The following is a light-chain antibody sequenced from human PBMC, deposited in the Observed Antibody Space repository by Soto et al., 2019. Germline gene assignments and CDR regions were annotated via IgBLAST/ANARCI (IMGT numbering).Light chain of an antibody. CDR2: GNT. J-gene: IGLJ2*01. Sequence: QSVLTQPPSVSGAPGQRVTISCTGGSSNIGAGYDVNWYQQLPGRAPKLLIYGNTNRPSGVPDRFSGSKSGTSGSLAISGLQTEDEAEYYCQSWDTSLSGSVFGGGTKVTVL. V-gene: IGLV1-40*01. CDR3: QSWDTSLSGSV. CDR1: SSNIGAGYD.